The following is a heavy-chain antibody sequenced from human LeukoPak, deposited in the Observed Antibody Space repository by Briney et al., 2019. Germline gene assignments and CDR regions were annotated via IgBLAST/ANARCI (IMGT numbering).Heavy chain of an antibody. CDR2: VYYSESP. CDR3: AGAFPLVDYGDPDAFDI. Sequence: SQTLSLTCIVSRGSMSSGGYYWSWIRQHPGKGLECIGIVYYSESPYYNPSLKTRVTISVERSKNHFTLKLSSLTPAARPGYYCAGAFPLVDYGDPDAFDIWGKGTRVRVS. J-gene: IGHJ3*02. CDR1: RGSMSSGGYY. V-gene: IGHV4-31*03. D-gene: IGHD4-17*01.